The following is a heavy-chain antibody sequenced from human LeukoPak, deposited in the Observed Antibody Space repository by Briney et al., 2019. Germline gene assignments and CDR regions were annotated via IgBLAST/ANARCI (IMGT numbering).Heavy chain of an antibody. Sequence: GGSLRLSCAASGFTFSSYAMHWVRQAPGKGLEYVSAISRNGGNTYYANSVKGRFTISRDNSKNTLYLQMGSLRAEDMAVYYCARDPIPTDSSSPWYFDYWGQGTLVTVSS. CDR1: GFTFSSYA. D-gene: IGHD6-13*01. CDR2: ISRNGGNT. CDR3: ARDPIPTDSSSPWYFDY. J-gene: IGHJ4*02. V-gene: IGHV3-64*01.